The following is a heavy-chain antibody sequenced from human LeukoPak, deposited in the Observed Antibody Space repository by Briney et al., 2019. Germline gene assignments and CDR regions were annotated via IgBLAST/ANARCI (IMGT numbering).Heavy chain of an antibody. CDR1: EFTLSGYW. CDR2: ISPDGSTT. Sequence: GGSLRLSCAASEFTLSGYWMHWVRQAPGKGLVWVSRISPDGSTTNYADSVRGRFTISRDNAKNTLYLQMSSLRADDTAVYYCARASANNYGLFDYWGQGTLVTVSA. D-gene: IGHD5-18*01. J-gene: IGHJ4*02. CDR3: ARASANNYGLFDY. V-gene: IGHV3-74*01.